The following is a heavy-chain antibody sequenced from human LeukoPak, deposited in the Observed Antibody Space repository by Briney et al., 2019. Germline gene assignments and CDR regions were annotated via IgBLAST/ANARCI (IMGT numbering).Heavy chain of an antibody. V-gene: IGHV4-39*01. Sequence: PSETLSLTCTVSGDSVSSSNYYWAWIRQPPGKGLEWIGNIYYSGSTYYNPSLKSRLTISVDTSKSQFSLKLTSVTAADTAVYYCARLNKPGWFDPWGQGTLVTVSS. CDR1: GDSVSSSNYY. CDR3: ARLNKPGWFDP. J-gene: IGHJ5*02. D-gene: IGHD1-14*01. CDR2: IYYSGST.